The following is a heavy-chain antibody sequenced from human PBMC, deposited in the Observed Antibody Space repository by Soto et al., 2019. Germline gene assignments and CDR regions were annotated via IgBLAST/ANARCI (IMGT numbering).Heavy chain of an antibody. CDR3: ARARIAVADNIDY. J-gene: IGHJ4*02. CDR2: INPNSGGT. CDR1: GYTFTGYY. Sequence: ASVKVSCKASGYTFTGYYMHWVRQAPGQGLEWMGWINPNSGGTNYAQKFQGWVTMTRDTSISTAYMELSRLRSDDTAVYYCARARIAVADNIDYWGQGTLVTVSS. V-gene: IGHV1-2*04. D-gene: IGHD6-19*01.